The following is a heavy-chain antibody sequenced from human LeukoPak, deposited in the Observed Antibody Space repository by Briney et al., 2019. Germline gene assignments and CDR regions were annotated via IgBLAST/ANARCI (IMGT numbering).Heavy chain of an antibody. V-gene: IGHV4-59*01. CDR2: IYYSRTT. J-gene: IGHJ2*01. CDR3: VRRQWELQYFDL. CDR1: GVFISSYY. D-gene: IGHD1-26*01. Sequence: PSETLSLTCTVSGVFISSYYWSWIRQPPGKGLEWIGYIYYSRTTEYSPSLKSRVTISADTSKNQFSLKLNSVTAADTAVYYCVRRQWELQYFDLWGRGTLVAVSS.